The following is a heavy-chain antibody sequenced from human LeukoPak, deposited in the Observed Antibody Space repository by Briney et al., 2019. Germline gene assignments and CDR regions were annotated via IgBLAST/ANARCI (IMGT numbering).Heavy chain of an antibody. CDR1: GYTFTDYY. CDR3: ARFSGFPFQH. V-gene: IGHV1-2*02. D-gene: IGHD5-12*01. Sequence: ASVKVSCKASGYTFTDYYLHWVRQAPGQGLEWMGRIDPNSGGTNFAQKFQGRVTMTRDTSISTAFMELSSLRSDDTAVYYCARFSGFPFQHWGQGTLVTVSP. CDR2: IDPNSGGT. J-gene: IGHJ1*01.